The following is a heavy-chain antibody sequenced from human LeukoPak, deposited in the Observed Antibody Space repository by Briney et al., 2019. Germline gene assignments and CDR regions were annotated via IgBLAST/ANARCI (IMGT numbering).Heavy chain of an antibody. Sequence: GGAPEISFQGSGYRLTSYWIGRVRQMPGKRVGGMGIIYPGDSDTRYSPSFQGQVTISADKSISTAYLQWRSLKASDTAMYYCARPGQLGEYTPYYFDYWGQGTLVTVSS. V-gene: IGHV5-51*01. CDR3: ARPGQLGEYTPYYFDY. D-gene: IGHD3-16*01. CDR1: GYRLTSYW. J-gene: IGHJ4*02. CDR2: IYPGDSDT.